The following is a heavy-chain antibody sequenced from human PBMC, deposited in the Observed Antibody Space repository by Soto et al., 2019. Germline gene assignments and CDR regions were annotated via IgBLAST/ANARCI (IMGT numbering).Heavy chain of an antibody. D-gene: IGHD1-26*01. V-gene: IGHV5-51*01. J-gene: IGHJ3*02. Sequence: PGGSLKISCKGSGYSFTSYWIGWVRQMPGKGLKWMGIIYPGDSDTRYSPSFQGQVTISADKSISTAYLQWSSLKASDTAMYYCAKPGRGGGSYPSLAFDIWGQGTMVTVSS. CDR1: GYSFTSYW. CDR2: IYPGDSDT. CDR3: AKPGRGGGSYPSLAFDI.